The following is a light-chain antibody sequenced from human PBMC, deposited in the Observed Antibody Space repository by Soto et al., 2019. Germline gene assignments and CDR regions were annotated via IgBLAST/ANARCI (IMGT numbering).Light chain of an antibody. CDR2: AAS. Sequence: DIQMTQSPSSLSASVGDRVTITCRASQGISNSLAWYQQKPGKVPKLLIYAASTLQSRVPSRFSGSGSGTDFTLTISSLQPEDVATYYCQKYNSAPHTFGQGTRREIK. CDR3: QKYNSAPHT. CDR1: QGISNS. J-gene: IGKJ5*01. V-gene: IGKV1-27*01.